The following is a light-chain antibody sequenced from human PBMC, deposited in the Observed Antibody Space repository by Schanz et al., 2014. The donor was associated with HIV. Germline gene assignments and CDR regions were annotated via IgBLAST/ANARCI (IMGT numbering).Light chain of an antibody. CDR1: SSNIGTNT. Sequence: QSVLTQPPSASGTPGLRVTISCSGSSSNIGTNTVNWYQQLPETAPTLLIYSDDQRPSGVPDRFSGSKSGTSASLAISGLQSEDEADYYCATWDDSLKRYVFGPGTQLTVL. V-gene: IGLV1-44*01. CDR3: ATWDDSLKRYV. CDR2: SDD. J-gene: IGLJ1*01.